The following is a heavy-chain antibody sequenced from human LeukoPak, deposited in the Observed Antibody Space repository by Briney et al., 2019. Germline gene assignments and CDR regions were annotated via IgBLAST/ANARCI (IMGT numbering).Heavy chain of an antibody. CDR1: GGTISSSNW. Sequence: SETLSLTCAVAGGTISSSNWWSWVRQPPGKGLEWIGEIFYSGSTNYNPSLKSRIFISVDKSKNQFSLKLSSVTAADTAVYYCARERSGSEIFARSFDIWGQGTMVTVSS. CDR3: ARERSGSEIFARSFDI. CDR2: IFYSGST. D-gene: IGHD3-3*01. J-gene: IGHJ3*02. V-gene: IGHV4-4*02.